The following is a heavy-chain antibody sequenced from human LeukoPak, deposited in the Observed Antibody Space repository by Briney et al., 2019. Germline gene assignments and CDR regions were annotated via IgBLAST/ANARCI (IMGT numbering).Heavy chain of an antibody. Sequence: GESLKISCKGSGYSFNTYWIGWVRQMPGKGLEWMGIIYPGDSDTKYSPSFQGQVTISADKSISTAYLQWSSLKASDTAMYYCARRLAYYYDSSGLKDAFDIWGQGTMVTVSS. V-gene: IGHV5-51*01. J-gene: IGHJ3*02. CDR2: IYPGDSDT. D-gene: IGHD3-22*01. CDR3: ARRLAYYYDSSGLKDAFDI. CDR1: GYSFNTYW.